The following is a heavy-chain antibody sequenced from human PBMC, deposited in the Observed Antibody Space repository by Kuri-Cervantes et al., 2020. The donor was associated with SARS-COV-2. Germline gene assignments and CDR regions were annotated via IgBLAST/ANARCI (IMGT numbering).Heavy chain of an antibody. D-gene: IGHD3-10*01. CDR1: GGSISSGGYS. Sequence: SETLSLTCAVSGGSISSGGYSWSWIRQPPGKGLEWIGYIYHSGSTYYDPSLKSRVTISVDRSKNQFSLKLSSVTAADTAVYYCARLMVRGEGNWFDPWGQGTLVTVSS. CDR2: IYHSGST. J-gene: IGHJ5*02. CDR3: ARLMVRGEGNWFDP. V-gene: IGHV4-30-2*01.